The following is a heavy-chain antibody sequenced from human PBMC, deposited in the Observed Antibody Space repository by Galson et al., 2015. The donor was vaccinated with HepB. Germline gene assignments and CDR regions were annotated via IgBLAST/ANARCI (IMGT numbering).Heavy chain of an antibody. CDR1: GDSVSSNSAA. J-gene: IGHJ5*02. CDR3: ARDRDSSSWSRGWFDP. CDR2: TYYRSKWYN. Sequence: CAISGDSVSSNSAAWNWIRQSPSRGLEWLGRTYYRSKWYNDYAVSVKSRITINPDTSKNQFSLQLNSVTPEDTAVYYCARDRDSSSWSRGWFDPWGQGTLVTVSS. D-gene: IGHD6-13*01. V-gene: IGHV6-1*01.